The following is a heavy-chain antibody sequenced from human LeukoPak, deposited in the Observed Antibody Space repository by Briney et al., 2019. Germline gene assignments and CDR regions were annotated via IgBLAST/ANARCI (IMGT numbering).Heavy chain of an antibody. Sequence: GGSLRLSCAASGFTFSSYSMNWVRQAPGKGLEWVSSISSSSSYIYYADSVKGRFTISRDNAKNSLYLQMNSLRAEDTAVYYCARPILRFAEPGAFDIWGQGTMVTVSS. CDR1: GFTFSSYS. D-gene: IGHD3-10*01. CDR3: ARPILRFAEPGAFDI. J-gene: IGHJ3*02. V-gene: IGHV3-21*01. CDR2: ISSSSSYI.